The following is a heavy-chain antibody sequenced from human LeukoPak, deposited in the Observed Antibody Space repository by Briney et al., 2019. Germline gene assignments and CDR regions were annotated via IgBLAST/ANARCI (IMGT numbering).Heavy chain of an antibody. V-gene: IGHV4-39*02. J-gene: IGHJ5*02. CDR3: ARFARDEAYLGP. Sequence: PSETMSLTCTVSGGSISRHTFYWAWIRQPPGKGLEWIGSIFYSGSTYYNPSLESRVTISVDTSKNHFSLNLSSVTAADTAVYYCARFARDEAYLGPWGQGARLTVSS. CDR1: GGSISRHTFY. D-gene: IGHD3-16*01. CDR2: IFYSGST.